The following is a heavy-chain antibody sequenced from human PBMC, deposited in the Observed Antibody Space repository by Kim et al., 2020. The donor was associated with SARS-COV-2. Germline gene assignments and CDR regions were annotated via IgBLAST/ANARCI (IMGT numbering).Heavy chain of an antibody. J-gene: IGHJ4*02. CDR3: ASVPLRYFDWLFDY. Sequence: GGSLRLSCAASGFTFSSYSMNWVRQAPGKGLEWVSYISSSSSTIYYADSVKGRFTISRDNAKNSLYLQMNSLRDEDTAVYYCASVPLRYFDWLFDYWGQGTLVTVSS. CDR1: GFTFSSYS. CDR2: ISSSSSTI. D-gene: IGHD3-9*01. V-gene: IGHV3-48*02.